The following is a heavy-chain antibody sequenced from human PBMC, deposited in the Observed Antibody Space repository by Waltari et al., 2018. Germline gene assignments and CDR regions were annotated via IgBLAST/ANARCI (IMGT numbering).Heavy chain of an antibody. V-gene: IGHV4-39*01. D-gene: IGHD2-15*01. CDR3: ARLPISLGVGSVFDI. Sequence: QMQLQESGPGLVKPSEPLSLTCTVSGGSISSSTYYWGWIRQPPGKGLEWIGNIYYSGSTNYKPSLKSRLTMSLDTSKNQFSLNLRSVTAADTAVYYCARLPISLGVGSVFDIWGQGTMVTVSS. CDR2: IYYSGST. J-gene: IGHJ3*02. CDR1: GGSISSSTYY.